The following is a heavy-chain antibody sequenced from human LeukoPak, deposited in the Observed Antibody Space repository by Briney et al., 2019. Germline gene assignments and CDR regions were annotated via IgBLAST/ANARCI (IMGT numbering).Heavy chain of an antibody. D-gene: IGHD6-6*01. J-gene: IGHJ6*03. CDR2: IIPIFGTA. Sequence: SVKVSCKASGGTFSSYAISWVRQAPGQGLEWMGGIIPIFGTANYAQKFQGRVTITTDESTSTAYMELSSLRSEDTAVYYCARRALTRYSSSPKNYYYYYMDVWGKGTTVTVSS. V-gene: IGHV1-69*05. CDR3: ARRALTRYSSSPKNYYYYYMDV. CDR1: GGTFSSYA.